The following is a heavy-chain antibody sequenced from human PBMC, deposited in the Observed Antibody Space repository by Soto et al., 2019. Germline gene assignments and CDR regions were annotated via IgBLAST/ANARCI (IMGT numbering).Heavy chain of an antibody. J-gene: IGHJ3*02. Sequence: EVQLLESGGGLVQPGGSLRLSCAASGFTFSSYAMSWVRQAPGKGLEWVSAISGSGGSTYYADSVKGRFTISRDNSKNTRYLQMNSLGAEDTAVYYCAKSLRHSVLRCFDGVDDFDIWGQGTMVTVFS. D-gene: IGHD3-9*01. CDR1: GFTFSSYA. V-gene: IGHV3-23*01. CDR2: ISGSGGST. CDR3: AKSLRHSVLRCFDGVDDFDI.